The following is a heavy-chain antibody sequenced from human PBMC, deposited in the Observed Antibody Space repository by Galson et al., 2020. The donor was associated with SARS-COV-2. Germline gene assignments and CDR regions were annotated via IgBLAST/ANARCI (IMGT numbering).Heavy chain of an antibody. Sequence: SETLSLTCTVSGYSVSTTNYWGWVRQPPGRGLEWIGSVYPSGTTYYNPSLKSRVTISVDTSKNQFSLRLDSVTAADTALYYCARQGVNMIVLGTVPGWYFDLWGRCTLVTVSS. CDR1: GYSVSTTNY. CDR2: VYPSGTT. CDR3: ARQGVNMIVLGTVPGWYFDL. J-gene: IGHJ2*01. V-gene: IGHV4-38-2*02. D-gene: IGHD3-22*01.